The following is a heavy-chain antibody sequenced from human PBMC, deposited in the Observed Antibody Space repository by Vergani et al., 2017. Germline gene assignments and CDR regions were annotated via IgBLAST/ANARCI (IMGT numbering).Heavy chain of an antibody. CDR3: ARDLKYSSSWYPLYGMDV. CDR1: GFTFSSYA. D-gene: IGHD6-13*01. V-gene: IGHV3-23*04. Sequence: VQLVESGGGVVQPGRSLRLSCAASGFTFSSYAMSWVRQAPGKGLEWVSAISGSGGSTYYADSVKGRFTISRDNSKNTLYLQMNSLRAEDTAVYYCARDLKYSSSWYPLYGMDVWGQGTTVTVSS. J-gene: IGHJ6*02. CDR2: ISGSGGST.